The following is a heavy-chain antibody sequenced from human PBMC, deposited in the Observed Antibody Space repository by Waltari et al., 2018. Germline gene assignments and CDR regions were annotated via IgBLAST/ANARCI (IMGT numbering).Heavy chain of an antibody. CDR3: ARGGMYYYDSSGYPNWFDP. Sequence: QVQLQQWGAGLLKPSETLSLTCAVYGGSFSGYYWSWIRQPPGKGLEWIGEINHSGSTNDNPSLKSRVNRSVDTSKNQFSLKLSSVTAADTAVYYCARGGMYYYDSSGYPNWFDPWGQGTLVTVSS. J-gene: IGHJ5*02. D-gene: IGHD3-22*01. CDR2: INHSGST. V-gene: IGHV4-34*01. CDR1: GGSFSGYY.